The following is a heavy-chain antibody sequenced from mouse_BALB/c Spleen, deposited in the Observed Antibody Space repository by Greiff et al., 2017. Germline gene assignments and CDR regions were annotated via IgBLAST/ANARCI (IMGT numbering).Heavy chain of an antibody. Sequence: EVQLQQSGAELVKPGASVKLSCTASGFNIKDTYMHWVKQRPEQGLEWIGRIDPANGNTKYDPKFQGKATITADTSSNTAYLQLSSLTSEDTAVYYCARGAIYYDYDGYAMDYWGQGTSVTVSS. CDR2: IDPANGNT. CDR3: ARGAIYYDYDGYAMDY. CDR1: GFNIKDTY. V-gene: IGHV14-3*02. J-gene: IGHJ4*01. D-gene: IGHD2-4*01.